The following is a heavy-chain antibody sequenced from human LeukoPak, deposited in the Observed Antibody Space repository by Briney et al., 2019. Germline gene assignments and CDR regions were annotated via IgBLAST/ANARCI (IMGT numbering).Heavy chain of an antibody. CDR2: ISSFSGTI. CDR1: GITFSSYS. V-gene: IGHV3-48*01. J-gene: IGHJ4*02. D-gene: IGHD6-19*01. Sequence: GGSLRLSCVASGITFSSYSMNWVRQAPGKGLEWVSYISSFSGTINYADSVKGRFTISRDNAKNSLYLQMNSLRAEDTAVYYCARDMVAGGPDYWGQGTLVTVSS. CDR3: ARDMVAGGPDY.